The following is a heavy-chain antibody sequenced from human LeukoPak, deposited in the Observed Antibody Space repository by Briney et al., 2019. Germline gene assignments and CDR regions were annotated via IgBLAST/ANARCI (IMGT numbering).Heavy chain of an antibody. CDR3: TTDEPRAVDPFEAGTRLEVWYFDY. D-gene: IGHD6-13*01. J-gene: IGHJ4*02. Sequence: GGSLRLSCAASGFTFSNAWMSWVRQAPGKGLEWVGRIKSKTDGGTTDYAAPVKGRFTISRDDSKNTLYLQMNSLKTEDTAVYYCTTDEPRAVDPFEAGTRLEVWYFDYWGQGTLVTVSS. CDR2: IKSKTDGGTT. CDR1: GFTFSNAW. V-gene: IGHV3-15*01.